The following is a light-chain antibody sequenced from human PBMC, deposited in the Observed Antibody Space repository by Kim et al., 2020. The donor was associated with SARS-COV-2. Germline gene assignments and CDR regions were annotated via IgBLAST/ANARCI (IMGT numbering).Light chain of an antibody. CDR3: GADHGSGSKFVYV. Sequence: ELTQPPSASDSLGASVTLTCTLSSGYSNYKVDWYQQRPGKGPRFVMRVGTGGIVGSKGDGIPDRFSVLGSGLNRYLTIKNIQEEDESDYHCGADHGSGSKFVYVFGTGTKVTVL. V-gene: IGLV9-49*01. CDR2: VGTGGIVG. J-gene: IGLJ1*01. CDR1: SGYSNYK.